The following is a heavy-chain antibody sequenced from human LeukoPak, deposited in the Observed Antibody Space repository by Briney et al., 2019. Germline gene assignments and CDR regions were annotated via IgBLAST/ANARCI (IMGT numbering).Heavy chain of an antibody. CDR1: GFTFSSYS. D-gene: IGHD4-23*01. J-gene: IGHJ4*02. Sequence: SGGSLRLSCAASGFTFSSYSMNWVRQAPGKGLEWVSAISGSGGSTYYADSVKGRFTISRDNSKNTLYLQMNSLRAEDTAVYYCATPRGSTVVTRLEYWGQGTLVTVSS. V-gene: IGHV3-23*01. CDR2: ISGSGGST. CDR3: ATPRGSTVVTRLEY.